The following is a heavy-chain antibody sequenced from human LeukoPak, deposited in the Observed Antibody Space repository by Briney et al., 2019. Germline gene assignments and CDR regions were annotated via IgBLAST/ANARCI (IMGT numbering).Heavy chain of an antibody. Sequence: PSETLSLTCAVSGGSISSSNWWSWVRQPPGEGLEWIGEIYHSGSTNYNPSLKSRVTISVDKSKNQFSLKLSSVTAADTAVYYCARGGPGAAAGFFDYWGQGTLVTVSS. D-gene: IGHD6-13*01. CDR2: IYHSGST. CDR3: ARGGPGAAAGFFDY. J-gene: IGHJ4*02. CDR1: GGSISSSNW. V-gene: IGHV4-4*02.